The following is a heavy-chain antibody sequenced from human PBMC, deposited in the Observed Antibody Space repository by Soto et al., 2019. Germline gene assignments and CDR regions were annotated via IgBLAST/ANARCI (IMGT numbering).Heavy chain of an antibody. J-gene: IGHJ3*02. V-gene: IGHV3-23*01. CDR1: GFXFSSYA. Sequence: GGSLRLSCAASGFXFSSYAMSCVRQAPGKGLEWVSAISGSGGSTYYADSVKGRFTISRDNSKNTLNLQMNSLRAEATAVYYCAKYWGAVGDGYNWRPWDAFDIWGQGTMVTVSS. CDR3: AKYWGAVGDGYNWRPWDAFDI. D-gene: IGHD5-12*01. CDR2: ISGSGGST.